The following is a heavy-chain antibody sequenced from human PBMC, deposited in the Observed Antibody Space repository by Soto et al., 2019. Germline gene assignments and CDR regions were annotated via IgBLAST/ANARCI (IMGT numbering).Heavy chain of an antibody. CDR3: ARDGFGTSTTGRVGNWFDP. D-gene: IGHD2-2*01. CDR1: GGSFSGYY. V-gene: IGHV4-34*01. Sequence: SETLSLTCVVYGGSFSGYYWSWIRQSPGKGLEWIGGINHRGSTNYNPSLESRVTISVDTSKNQFSLKLPSVTAADTAMYYCARDGFGTSTTGRVGNWFDPWGQGTRVTVS. J-gene: IGHJ5*02. CDR2: INHRGST.